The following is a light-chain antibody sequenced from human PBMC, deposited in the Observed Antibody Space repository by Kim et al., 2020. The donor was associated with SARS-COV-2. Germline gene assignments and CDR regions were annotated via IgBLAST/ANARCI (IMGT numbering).Light chain of an antibody. J-gene: IGLJ3*02. CDR2: EVT. V-gene: IGLV2-8*01. CDR3: CSYAGNNHLV. CDR1: SSDIGVYNY. Sequence: QSALTQPPSASGSPGQSVTISCTGTSSDIGVYNYVSWYQQYPGRAPQLMIYEVTKRPSGVPDRFSGSKSGNTASLTVSGPQADDEADYYCCSYAGNNHLVFGGGTQLTVL.